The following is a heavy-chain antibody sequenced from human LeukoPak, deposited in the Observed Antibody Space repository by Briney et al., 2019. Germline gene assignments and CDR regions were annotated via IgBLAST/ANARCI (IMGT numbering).Heavy chain of an antibody. CDR1: GFRLSNHW. D-gene: IGHD6-13*01. Sequence: GGSLRLSCAASGFRLSNHWMHWVRQAPGTGLVWVSRINHDGSITDYADSLKGRFTISRDNSKNTLYLQMNSLRAEDTAVYYCARAKRSIAAAGEFDYWGQGTLVTVSS. CDR3: ARAKRSIAAAGEFDY. J-gene: IGHJ4*02. CDR2: INHDGSIT. V-gene: IGHV3-74*01.